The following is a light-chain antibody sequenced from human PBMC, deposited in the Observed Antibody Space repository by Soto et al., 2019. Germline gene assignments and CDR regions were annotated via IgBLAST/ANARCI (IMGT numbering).Light chain of an antibody. CDR2: DVS. V-gene: IGLV2-14*01. Sequence: QSALTQPASVSGSPGQSITISCTGTSSDVGTYNYVSWYQQHPGKAPKLMIYDVSNRPSGVSNRFSGSKSGNTASLTISGLQAEDDSDYSCSSYTTSSTVVFGGGPKLT. CDR1: SSDVGTYNY. J-gene: IGLJ2*01. CDR3: SSYTTSSTVV.